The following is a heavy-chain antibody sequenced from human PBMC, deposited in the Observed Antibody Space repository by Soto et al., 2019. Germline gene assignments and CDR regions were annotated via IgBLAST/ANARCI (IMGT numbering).Heavy chain of an antibody. Sequence: NPSETLSLTCTVSGGSISSDGYYWSWIRQHPGKGLEWIGYIYYSGSTYYNPSLKSRVTISVDTSKNQFSLKLSSVTAADTAVYYCARSHPRYGYNWQIFDYWGQGTLVTVSS. J-gene: IGHJ4*02. CDR2: IYYSGST. D-gene: IGHD5-12*01. CDR1: GGSISSDGYY. CDR3: ARSHPRYGYNWQIFDY. V-gene: IGHV4-31*03.